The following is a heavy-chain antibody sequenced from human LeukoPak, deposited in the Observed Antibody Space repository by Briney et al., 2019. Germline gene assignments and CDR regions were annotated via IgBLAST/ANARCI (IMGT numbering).Heavy chain of an antibody. V-gene: IGHV4-31*11. J-gene: IGHJ3*02. D-gene: IGHD3-22*01. Sequence: SETLSLTCAVSGGSISSGDYYWSWIRQHPGKGLEWIGHIDYSGSTFYNPSLMSRLIISVDTSKNQFSLKLSSVTAADTAIYYCASLGYYYDTSNYHAFDIWGQGTMVTVSS. CDR3: ASLGYYYDTSNYHAFDI. CDR2: IDYSGST. CDR1: GGSISSGDYY.